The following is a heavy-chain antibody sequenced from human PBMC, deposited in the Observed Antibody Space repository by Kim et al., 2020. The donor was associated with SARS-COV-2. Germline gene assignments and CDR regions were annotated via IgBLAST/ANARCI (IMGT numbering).Heavy chain of an antibody. J-gene: IGHJ1*01. V-gene: IGHV3-7*01. CDR3: ARSSSDTEAPRIGVYFHH. CDR1: GFTFSSYW. CDR2: MRQDGSGN. D-gene: IGHD5-18*01. Sequence: GGSLRLSCAASGFTFSSYWMSWVRQAPGKGLEWVATMRQDGSGNFYVDSVRGRFTMSRDNTKNSVFLQMNSLRAEDTAVYYCARSSSDTEAPRIGVYFHHWRQGTLVTVS.